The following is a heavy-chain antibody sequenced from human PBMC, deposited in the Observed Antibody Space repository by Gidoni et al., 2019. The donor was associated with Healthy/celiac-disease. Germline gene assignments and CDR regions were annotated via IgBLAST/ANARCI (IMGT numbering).Heavy chain of an antibody. CDR1: GLTFSSSS. D-gene: IGHD5-12*01. CDR2: VRSSRSTI. J-gene: IGHJ4*02. CDR3: ARDGGYEYYFDY. V-gene: IGHV3-48*01. Sequence: EVQLVAPGGGVVQPGGPLRPPGAASGLTFSSSSMNWLRQAPGKGLEWVSYVRSSRSTICCADAVKGRFTISRDNAKNSLYLQMNSLRAEDTAVYYCARDGGYEYYFDYWGQGTLVTVSS.